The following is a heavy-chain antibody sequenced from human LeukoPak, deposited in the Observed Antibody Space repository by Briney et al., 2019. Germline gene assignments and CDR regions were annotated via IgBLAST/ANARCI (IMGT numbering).Heavy chain of an antibody. V-gene: IGHV3-30-3*01. CDR1: GFTFSSYA. CDR3: AREAVRTWYFDY. Sequence: GGSLRLSCAASGFTFSSYAMHWVRQAPGKGLEWVAVISYDGSNRYYADSVKGRFTISRDNSKNTLYLQMNSLRAEDTAVYYCAREAVRTWYFDYWGQGTLVTVSS. D-gene: IGHD1-1*01. CDR2: ISYDGSNR. J-gene: IGHJ4*02.